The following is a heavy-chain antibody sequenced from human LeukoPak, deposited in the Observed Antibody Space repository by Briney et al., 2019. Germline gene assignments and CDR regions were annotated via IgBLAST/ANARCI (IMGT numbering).Heavy chain of an antibody. V-gene: IGHV3-48*03. CDR2: ISSSGSTI. J-gene: IGHJ3*02. CDR3: ARLGKGMRAFDI. CDR1: GFTFSSYE. D-gene: IGHD3-10*01. Sequence: GGSLRLSCAASGFTFSSYEMNWVRQAPGKGLEWVSYISSSGSTIYYADSVKGRFTISRDNANNSLYLQMNSLRAEDTAVYYCARLGKGMRAFDIWGQGTMVTVSS.